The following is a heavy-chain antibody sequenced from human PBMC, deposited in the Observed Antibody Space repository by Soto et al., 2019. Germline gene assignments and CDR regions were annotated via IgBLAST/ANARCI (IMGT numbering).Heavy chain of an antibody. V-gene: IGHV3-15*07. J-gene: IGHJ4*02. CDR1: GFTFSKAW. CDR2: IKSKSEGGTT. Sequence: PGGSLRLSCAASGFTFSKAWMNWVRQAPGKGLEWVGRIKSKSEGGTTDYAAPVKGRFTISRDDSENTVYLQMNSLKTEDTAVYYCSTSSKYQLLLCDYWGQGSLVTVSS. D-gene: IGHD2-2*01. CDR3: STSSKYQLLLCDY.